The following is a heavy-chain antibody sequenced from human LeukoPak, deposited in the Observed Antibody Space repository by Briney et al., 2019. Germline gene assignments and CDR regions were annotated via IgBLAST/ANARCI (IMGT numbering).Heavy chain of an antibody. V-gene: IGHV4-59*01. CDR3: ASLDYGGNSEPRDY. CDR2: IYYSGST. J-gene: IGHJ4*02. Sequence: SETLSLTCTVSGGSISSYYWSWIRQPPGKGLEWIGYIYYSGSTNYNPSLKSRVTISVDTSKNQFSLKLSSVTAADTAVYYCASLDYGGNSEPRDYWGQGTLVTVSS. D-gene: IGHD4-23*01. CDR1: GGSISSYY.